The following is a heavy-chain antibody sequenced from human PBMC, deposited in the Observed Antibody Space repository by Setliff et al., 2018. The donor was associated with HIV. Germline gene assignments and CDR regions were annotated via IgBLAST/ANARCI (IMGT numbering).Heavy chain of an antibody. CDR1: GYTLSHYG. V-gene: IGHV1-18*01. Sequence: ASVKVSCKASGYTLSHYGINWVRQAPGQGLELMGWISAYNGDTSYGQNFQGRVTMTTDTSTSTAFMELRSLRSDDTAVYYCARGGYSSGHRWYFDLWGRGTRVTVSS. J-gene: IGHJ2*01. CDR3: ARGGYSSGHRWYFDL. CDR2: ISAYNGDT. D-gene: IGHD6-19*01.